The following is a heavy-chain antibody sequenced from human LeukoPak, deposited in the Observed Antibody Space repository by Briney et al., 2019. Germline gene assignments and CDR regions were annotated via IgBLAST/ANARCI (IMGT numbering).Heavy chain of an antibody. CDR3: ARGVDTAMVWFYYYYGMDV. Sequence: GGSLRLSCAASGFTFSSYGMHWVRQAPGKGLEWVAVIWYDGSNKYYADSVKGRFTISRDNSKNTLYLQMNSLRAEDTAVYYCARGVDTAMVWFYYYYGMDVWGQGTTVTVSS. D-gene: IGHD5-18*01. J-gene: IGHJ6*02. CDR1: GFTFSSYG. V-gene: IGHV3-33*01. CDR2: IWYDGSNK.